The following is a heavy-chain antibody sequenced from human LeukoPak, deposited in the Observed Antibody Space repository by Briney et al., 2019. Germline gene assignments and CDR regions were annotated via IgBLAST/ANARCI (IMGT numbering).Heavy chain of an antibody. CDR2: IYYSGTT. D-gene: IGHD2-21*02. J-gene: IGHJ5*02. Sequence: SEPLSLTCTVSGDPINNDNYYWAWIRQPPGKGLECIGSIYYSGTTYYNPSLNSRVSISGDTANNHFSLKVSSVTAADTAVYYCARQKRLLPNWFDPCGQGTLVTVSS. CDR1: GDPINNDNYY. CDR3: ARQKRLLPNWFDP. V-gene: IGHV4-39*01.